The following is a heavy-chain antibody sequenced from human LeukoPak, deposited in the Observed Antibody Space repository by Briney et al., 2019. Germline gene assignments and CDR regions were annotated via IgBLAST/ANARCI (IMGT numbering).Heavy chain of an antibody. Sequence: QTGGSLRLSCAASGFTFSSYGMHWVRQSPGNGLEGVAFIRYDGSKKYYADSVKGRFTIARDNSKNTLYLQMNSLRAEDTAVYYCARTYYYDSSGYSGYWGQGTLVTVSS. CDR1: GFTFSSYG. J-gene: IGHJ4*02. CDR3: ARTYYYDSSGYSGY. V-gene: IGHV3-30*02. D-gene: IGHD3-22*01. CDR2: IRYDGSKK.